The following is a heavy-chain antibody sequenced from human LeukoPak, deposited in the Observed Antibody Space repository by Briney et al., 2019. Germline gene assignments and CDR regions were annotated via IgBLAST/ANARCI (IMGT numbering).Heavy chain of an antibody. J-gene: IGHJ5*02. CDR3: ARVLLYSSSVWFDP. Sequence: PSETLSLTCAVYGGSFSGYYWSWIRQPPGKGLEWIGEINHSGSTNYNPSLKSRVTISVDTSKNQFSLKLSSVTAADTAVYYCARVLLYSSSVWFDPWGQGTLVTVSS. CDR2: INHSGST. CDR1: GGSFSGYY. D-gene: IGHD6-6*01. V-gene: IGHV4-34*01.